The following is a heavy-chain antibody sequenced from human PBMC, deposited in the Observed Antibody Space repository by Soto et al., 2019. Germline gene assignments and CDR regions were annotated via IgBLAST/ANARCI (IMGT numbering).Heavy chain of an antibody. CDR1: GFTFSNYA. CDR3: ARVVRYFDIPYGMDV. J-gene: IGHJ6*02. D-gene: IGHD3-9*01. V-gene: IGHV3-23*01. CDR2: IGGSGSNT. Sequence: EGQLLESGEGLVQPGGSLKLSCAASGFTFSNYAMSWVRQAPGKGLEWVSGIGGSGSNTYYADSVKGRFTISRDNSKNTLFLQMNSLRAEDTAEYYCARVVRYFDIPYGMDVWGQGTTVTVSS.